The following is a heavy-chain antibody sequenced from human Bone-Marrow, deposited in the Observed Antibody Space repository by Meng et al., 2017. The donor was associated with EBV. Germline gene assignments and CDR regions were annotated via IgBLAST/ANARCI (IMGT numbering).Heavy chain of an antibody. J-gene: IGHJ4*02. Sequence: QLRLQRAAPGLVTPPATLSLTCSVSGASSSSTTYYWGWIRQSPGKGLEWIGSMSYSSRTTSYNASLKTRVSISIDSSKNQFSLRLQSVTAADTAVYYCATSYGYTSTYWGPGTLVTVSS. CDR1: GASSSSTTYY. D-gene: IGHD5-18*01. CDR2: MSYSSRTT. CDR3: ATSYGYTSTY. V-gene: IGHV4-39*07.